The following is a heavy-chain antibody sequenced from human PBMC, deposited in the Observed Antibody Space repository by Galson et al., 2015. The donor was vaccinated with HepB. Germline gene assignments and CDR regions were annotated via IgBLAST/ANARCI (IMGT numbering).Heavy chain of an antibody. CDR2: FDPEDGET. J-gene: IGHJ2*01. D-gene: IGHD3-22*01. CDR1: GYTLTELS. CDR3: ATVPYVYYYDWVDYWYFDL. Sequence: SVKVSCKVSGYTLTELSMHWVRQAPGKGLEWMGGFDPEDGETIYAQKFQGRVTMTEDTSTDTAYMELSSLRSEDTAVYYCATVPYVYYYDWVDYWYFDLWGRGTLVTVSS. V-gene: IGHV1-24*01.